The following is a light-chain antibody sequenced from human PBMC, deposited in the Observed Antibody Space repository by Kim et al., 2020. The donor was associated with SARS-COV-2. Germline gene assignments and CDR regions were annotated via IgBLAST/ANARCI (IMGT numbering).Light chain of an antibody. CDR2: EVS. CDR3: SSYIRGSTNYV. J-gene: IGLJ1*01. CDR1: SSDVGGYKY. V-gene: IGLV2-14*01. Sequence: SITISCTGTSSDVGGYKYVSWYQQPPGKAPKLVIYEVSNRPSGVSNRFSGSKSGNTASLTISGLQAEDEADYYCSSYIRGSTNYVFGTGTKVTVL.